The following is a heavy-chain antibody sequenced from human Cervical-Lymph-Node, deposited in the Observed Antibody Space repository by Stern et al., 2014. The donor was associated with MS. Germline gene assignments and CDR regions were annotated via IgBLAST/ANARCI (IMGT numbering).Heavy chain of an antibody. D-gene: IGHD6-13*01. Sequence: EVQLVESGGGLVQPGGSLRLSCAASGFTFSSYDMHWVRQATGKGLEWVSAIGTAGDTYYPGSVNVRFTISRENAKNSLYLQMNSLRAGDTAVYYCARGRAAGTRQGSYFDYWGQGTLVTVSS. CDR1: GFTFSSYD. CDR2: IGTAGDT. V-gene: IGHV3-13*01. J-gene: IGHJ4*02. CDR3: ARGRAAGTRQGSYFDY.